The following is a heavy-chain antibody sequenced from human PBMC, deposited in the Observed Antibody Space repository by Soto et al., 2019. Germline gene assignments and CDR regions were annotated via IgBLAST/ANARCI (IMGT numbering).Heavy chain of an antibody. Sequence: PGGSLRLSCAASGFTFSSYAMHWVRQAPGKGLEWVAVISYDGSNKYYADSVKGRFTISRDNSKNTLYLQMNSLRAEDTAVYYCARRSWDTAMVTKPSYFDYWGQGTLVTVSS. V-gene: IGHV3-30-3*01. CDR2: ISYDGSNK. CDR1: GFTFSSYA. D-gene: IGHD5-18*01. J-gene: IGHJ4*02. CDR3: ARRSWDTAMVTKPSYFDY.